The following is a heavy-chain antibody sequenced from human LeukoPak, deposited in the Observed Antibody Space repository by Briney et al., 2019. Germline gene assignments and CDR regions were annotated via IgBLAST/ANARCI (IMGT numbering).Heavy chain of an antibody. CDR1: GGSISSYY. Sequence: SETLSLTCTVSGGSISSYYWSWIRQPAGKGLEWIGRIYTSGSTNYNPSRKSRVTMSVDTSKNQFSLQLSSVTAAATAVYYCARDHSSGWYGGTFDYWGQGTLVTVSS. CDR3: ARDHSSGWYGGTFDY. J-gene: IGHJ4*02. CDR2: IYTSGST. D-gene: IGHD6-19*01. V-gene: IGHV4-4*07.